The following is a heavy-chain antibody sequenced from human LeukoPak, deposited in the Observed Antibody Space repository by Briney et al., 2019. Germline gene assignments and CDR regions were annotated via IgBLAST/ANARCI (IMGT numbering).Heavy chain of an antibody. CDR1: GGSISSGGYS. V-gene: IGHV4-30-4*07. D-gene: IGHD2-21*01. Sequence: SETLSLTCAVSGGSISSGGYSWSWIRQPPGKGLEWIGYIYYSGSTYYNPSLKSRVTISVDTSKNQFSLKLSSVTASDTAVYYCAVNASADEASQGSWFDPWGQGTLVTVSS. CDR3: AVNASADEASQGSWFDP. J-gene: IGHJ5*02. CDR2: IYYSGST.